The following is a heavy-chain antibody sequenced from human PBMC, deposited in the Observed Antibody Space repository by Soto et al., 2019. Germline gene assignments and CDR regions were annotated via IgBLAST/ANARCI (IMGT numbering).Heavy chain of an antibody. CDR1: HYTFTSFG. Sequence: ASVKVSCKTSHYTFTSFGISWLRQAPGQGLEWMGWISGYNGNTKYAQRFQGRVTMTTDTSTSTAYMELRSLRSGDTGVYYCARDKMIMISGEVIGTFDHWGQGTQVAVSS. CDR2: ISGYNGNT. V-gene: IGHV1-18*01. CDR3: ARDKMIMISGEVIGTFDH. J-gene: IGHJ4*02. D-gene: IGHD3-3*01.